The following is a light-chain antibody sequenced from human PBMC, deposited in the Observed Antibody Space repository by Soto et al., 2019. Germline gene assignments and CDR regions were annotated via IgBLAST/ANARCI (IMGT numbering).Light chain of an antibody. V-gene: IGLV2-14*01. Sequence: SVLTQTAPLSWSPCESNTLPLPRKNSENGGYNYVSWYQQHPCKAPKLMIYDVSNRPSGVSNRFSGSKSGNTASLTISGLQAEDEADYYCSSYTSSTVYVFGTGTKVTVL. CDR3: SSYTSSTVYV. J-gene: IGLJ1*01. CDR1: NSENGGYNY. CDR2: DVS.